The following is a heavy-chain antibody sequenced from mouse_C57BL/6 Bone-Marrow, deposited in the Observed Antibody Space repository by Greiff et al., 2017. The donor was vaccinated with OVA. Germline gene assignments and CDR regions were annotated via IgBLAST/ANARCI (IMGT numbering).Heavy chain of an antibody. CDR2: ISNGGGSN. CDR3: ASHERPTWFYAMDY. J-gene: IGHJ4*01. D-gene: IGHD2-2*01. CDR1: GFTFSDYY. Sequence: EVQLVESGGGLVQPGGSLKLSCAASGFTFSDYYMYWVRQTPEKRLEWVAYISNGGGSNYYQDTVTGRFTLSRNDAKNALYQQRSRLKSEDTAMYYFASHERPTWFYAMDYWGQGTSVTVSS. V-gene: IGHV5-12*01.